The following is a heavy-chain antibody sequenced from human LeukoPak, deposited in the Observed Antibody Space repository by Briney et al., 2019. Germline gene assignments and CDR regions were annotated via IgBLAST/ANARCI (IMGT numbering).Heavy chain of an antibody. CDR2: IYYSGST. Sequence: SETLSLTCTVSGGSISSYYWSWIRQPPGKGLEWIGYIYYSGSTNYNPSLKSRVTISVDTSKNQFSLKLSSVTAADTAVYYCASSMVRGVPHAFDIWGQGTMVTVSS. D-gene: IGHD3-10*01. J-gene: IGHJ3*02. CDR1: GGSISSYY. CDR3: ASSMVRGVPHAFDI. V-gene: IGHV4-59*08.